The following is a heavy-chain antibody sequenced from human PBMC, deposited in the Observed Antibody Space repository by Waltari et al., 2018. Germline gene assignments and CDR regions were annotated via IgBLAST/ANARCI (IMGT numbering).Heavy chain of an antibody. V-gene: IGHV1-69*12. J-gene: IGHJ3*02. D-gene: IGHD2-2*01. CDR2: INPIFGTA. CDR3: ARYYCSSTSCFALAFDI. Sequence: QVQLVQSGAEVKKPGSSVKVSCKASGGTFSSYAISWVRQAPGQGLEWMGGINPIFGTANDAQKCQGRVTSTADESTSTAYMELSSLRSEDTAVYYCARYYCSSTSCFALAFDIWGQGTMVTVSS. CDR1: GGTFSSYA.